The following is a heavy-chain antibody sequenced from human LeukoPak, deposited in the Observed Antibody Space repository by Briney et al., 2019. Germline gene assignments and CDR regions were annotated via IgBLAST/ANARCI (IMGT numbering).Heavy chain of an antibody. D-gene: IGHD5-12*01. Sequence: PGGSLRLSCAASGFTFSSYSMNWVRQAPGKGLEWVSSISSSSSYIYYADSVKGRFTISRDNAKNSLYLQMNSLRAEDTAVYYCARSIGSGYDFYHDAFDIWGQGTMVTVSS. CDR1: GFTFSSYS. J-gene: IGHJ3*02. V-gene: IGHV3-21*01. CDR3: ARSIGSGYDFYHDAFDI. CDR2: ISSSSSYI.